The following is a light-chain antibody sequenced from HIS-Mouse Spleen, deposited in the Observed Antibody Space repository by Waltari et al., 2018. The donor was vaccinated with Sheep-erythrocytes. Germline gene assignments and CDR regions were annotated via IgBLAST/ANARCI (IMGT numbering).Light chain of an antibody. V-gene: IGLV2-11*01. CDR3: CSYAGSYNHV. CDR2: YVS. CDR1: SSDVGGYNY. J-gene: IGLJ1*01. Sequence: QSALTQPRSVSGSPGQSVTISCTGTSSDVGGYNYVSWYQHHPGKAPKLVIYYVSKRHSGVPDRFAGSKSGNTASLTIAGLHAVDEADYYCCSYAGSYNHVFATGTKVTVL.